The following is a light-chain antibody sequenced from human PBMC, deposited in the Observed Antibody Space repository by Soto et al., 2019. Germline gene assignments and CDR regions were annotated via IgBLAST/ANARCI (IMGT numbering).Light chain of an antibody. CDR3: QQRYNWPPIT. Sequence: EIVLTQSPATLSLSPGERATLSCRASQSVGPYLAWYQQKPGQAPRLLIYDASNRATGVPARFSGSGSGRDFTLTISSLEPEDFVVYYCQQRYNWPPITFGQGTRLEIK. V-gene: IGKV3-11*02. CDR1: QSVGPY. J-gene: IGKJ5*01. CDR2: DAS.